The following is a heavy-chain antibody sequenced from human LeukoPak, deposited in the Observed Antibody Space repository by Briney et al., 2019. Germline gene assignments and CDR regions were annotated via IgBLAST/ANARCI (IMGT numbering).Heavy chain of an antibody. D-gene: IGHD1-26*01. J-gene: IGHJ2*01. Sequence: PSETLSLTCTVSGGSISSGDYYWSWIRQPPGKGLEWIGYIYYSGSTYYNPSLKSRVTISVDTSKNQFSLQLNSVTPEDTAVYYCARGEWELLSHYWYFDLWGRGTLVTVSS. CDR1: GGSISSGDYY. CDR3: ARGEWELLSHYWYFDL. V-gene: IGHV4-30-4*01. CDR2: IYYSGST.